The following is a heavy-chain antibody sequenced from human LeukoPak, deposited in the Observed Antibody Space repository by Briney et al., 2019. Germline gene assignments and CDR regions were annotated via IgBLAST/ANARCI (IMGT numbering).Heavy chain of an antibody. J-gene: IGHJ4*02. CDR1: GGSISSSSYY. CDR3: ARHRLDYYGSGSYYY. V-gene: IGHV4-39*01. D-gene: IGHD3-10*01. CDR2: IYYSGST. Sequence: PSETLSLTCTVSGGSISSSSYYWGWIRQPPGKGLEWIGSIYYSGSTYYNPSLKSRVTISVDTSKNQFSLKLSSVTAADTAVYYCARHRLDYYGSGSYYYWGQGTLVTVSS.